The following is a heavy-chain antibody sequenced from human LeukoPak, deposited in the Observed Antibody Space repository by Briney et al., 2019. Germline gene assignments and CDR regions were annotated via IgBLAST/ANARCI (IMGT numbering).Heavy chain of an antibody. Sequence: GGSLRLSCAASGFTFDDYGMSWVRQAPGKGLEWASGINWNGGSTGYADSVKGRFTISRDNAKNSLYLQMNSLRAEDTALYYCARLWTSIVGATYFDYWGQGTLITVSS. D-gene: IGHD1-26*01. V-gene: IGHV3-20*04. CDR3: ARLWTSIVGATYFDY. CDR1: GFTFDDYG. CDR2: INWNGGST. J-gene: IGHJ4*02.